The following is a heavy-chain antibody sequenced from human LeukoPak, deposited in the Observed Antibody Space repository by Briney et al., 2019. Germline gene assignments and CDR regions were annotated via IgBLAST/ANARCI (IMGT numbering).Heavy chain of an antibody. D-gene: IGHD3-3*01. Sequence: SETLSLTCTVSGYSISSGYYWGWIRQPPGKGLEWIGSIYYSGSTYYNPSLKSRVTISVDTSKNQFSLKLSSETAADTAVYYCARVGRRYDFWSGYYDNWFDPWGQGTLVTVFS. CDR2: IYYSGST. CDR1: GYSISSGYY. V-gene: IGHV4-38-2*02. J-gene: IGHJ5*02. CDR3: ARVGRRYDFWSGYYDNWFDP.